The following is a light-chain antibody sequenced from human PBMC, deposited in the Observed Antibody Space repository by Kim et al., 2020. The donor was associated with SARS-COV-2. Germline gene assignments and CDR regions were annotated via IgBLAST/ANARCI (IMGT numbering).Light chain of an antibody. CDR1: DVRIYNY. Sequence: QSALTQPRSVSGSPGQSVTISCTGSDVRIYNYVSWYQQHPGKAPKLMIYDVSKRPSGVPHRFSGSTSGNTASLTISGLQAEDEADYYCSSYPGSYTLTWVFGGGTQLTVL. CDR2: DVS. J-gene: IGLJ3*02. CDR3: SSYPGSYTLTWV. V-gene: IGLV2-11*01.